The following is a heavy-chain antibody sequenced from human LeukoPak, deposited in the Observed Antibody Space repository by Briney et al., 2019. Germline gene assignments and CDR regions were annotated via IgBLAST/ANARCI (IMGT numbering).Heavy chain of an antibody. D-gene: IGHD1-26*01. CDR1: GFTFSSYS. CDR2: ISSSSSYI. V-gene: IGHV3-21*01. Sequence: GGSLRLSCAASGFTFSSYSMNWVRLAPGKGLEWVSSISSSSSYIYYADSVKGRFTISRDNANNSLYLQMNSLRAEDTAVYYCARVHSGSYQYYYYYYMDVWGKGTTVNGSS. CDR3: ARVHSGSYQYYYYYYMDV. J-gene: IGHJ6*03.